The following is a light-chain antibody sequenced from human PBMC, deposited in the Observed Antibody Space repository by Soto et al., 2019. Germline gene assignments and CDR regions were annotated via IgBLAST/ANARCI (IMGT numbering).Light chain of an antibody. V-gene: IGKV1-8*01. CDR2: AVS. CDR1: QGIGTS. J-gene: IGKJ5*01. Sequence: AIRMTQSPSSFSASTGDRVTVTCRASQGIGTSLAWYQQKPGEAPKVLIYAVSTLQNGVPSRFSGSGSGTDFTLTISGLQSEDFAIYFCQQYYAYPIPFGQGTRLEIK. CDR3: QQYYAYPIP.